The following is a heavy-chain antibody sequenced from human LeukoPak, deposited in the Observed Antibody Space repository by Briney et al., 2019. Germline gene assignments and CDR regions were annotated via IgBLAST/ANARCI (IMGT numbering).Heavy chain of an antibody. CDR3: ARDGDSVYDFWSGYYGNNAFDI. V-gene: IGHV1-18*01. J-gene: IGHJ3*02. Sequence: GASVKVSCKASGYTFTSYGISWVRQAPGQGLEWMGWISAYNGNTNYAQKLQGRVTMTTDTSTSTAYMELRSLRSDDTAVYHCARDGDSVYDFWSGYYGNNAFDIWGQGTMVTVSS. CDR2: ISAYNGNT. CDR1: GYTFTSYG. D-gene: IGHD3-3*01.